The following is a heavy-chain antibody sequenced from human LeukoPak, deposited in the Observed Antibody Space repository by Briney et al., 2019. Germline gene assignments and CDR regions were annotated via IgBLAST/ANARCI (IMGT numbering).Heavy chain of an antibody. D-gene: IGHD3-22*01. V-gene: IGHV4-39*01. Sequence: PSETLSLTRIVPGGSISSSISCWGSVRHPPRNGLECIGSIYYSGSTYYNPSLKSRVTISIDTSKNQFSLKLSSVTAADTAVYYCATLSYYYDSSGYPFDIWGQGTMVTVSS. J-gene: IGHJ3*02. CDR2: IYYSGST. CDR1: GGSISSSISC. CDR3: ATLSYYYDSSGYPFDI.